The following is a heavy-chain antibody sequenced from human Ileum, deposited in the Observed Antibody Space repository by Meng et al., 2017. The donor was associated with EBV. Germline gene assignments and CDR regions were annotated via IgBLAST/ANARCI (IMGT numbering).Heavy chain of an antibody. CDR2: VVYSGTT. D-gene: IGHD1-14*01. Sequence: LHLQASGPGLLKPSEPLSLTFTVSGGSISSSSYYWAWIRQPPGEGLEWIGSVVYSGTTYYTSSLKSRVSISVDTSKNQFSLKLSSVTAADTAVYYCARHHHSPTFDYWGQGTLVTVSS. J-gene: IGHJ4*02. CDR1: GGSISSSSYY. V-gene: IGHV4-39*01. CDR3: ARHHHSPTFDY.